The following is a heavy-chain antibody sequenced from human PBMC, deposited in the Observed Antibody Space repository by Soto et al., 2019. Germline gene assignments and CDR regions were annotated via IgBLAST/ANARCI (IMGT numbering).Heavy chain of an antibody. Sequence: GGSLRLSCAASGFTFSSYAMSWVRQAPGKGLEWVSAISGSGGSTYYADSVKGRFTISRDNSKNTLYLQMNSLRAEDTAVYYCAKDTSSSWYGPSYYYYGMDVWGQGTTVTVSS. V-gene: IGHV3-23*01. CDR1: GFTFSSYA. J-gene: IGHJ6*02. CDR2: ISGSGGST. D-gene: IGHD6-13*01. CDR3: AKDTSSSWYGPSYYYYGMDV.